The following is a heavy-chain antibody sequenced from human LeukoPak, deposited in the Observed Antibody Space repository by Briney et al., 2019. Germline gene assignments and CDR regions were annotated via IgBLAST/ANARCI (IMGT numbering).Heavy chain of an antibody. CDR2: IYRGGST. Sequence: GGSLRLSCEASGFSVSSNYMTWVRQAPGKGLEGVSVIYRGGSTYYADSVKGRFIISRDNSKNTVYLQMNSLRAEDTAVYYCARIIGVVRADYYFGYWGQGTLVAVSS. J-gene: IGHJ4*02. V-gene: IGHV3-53*01. CDR1: GFSVSSNY. D-gene: IGHD3-10*01. CDR3: ARIIGVVRADYYFGY.